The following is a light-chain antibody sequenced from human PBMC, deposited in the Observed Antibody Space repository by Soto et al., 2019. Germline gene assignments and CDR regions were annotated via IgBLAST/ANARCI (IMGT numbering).Light chain of an antibody. V-gene: IGKV3-15*01. Sequence: IVMTQSPATLSLCPGERATLSCRASQSVDSNLVWYQQKPGQSPRLLIFRASTRATGIPARFSGSGSGTEFTLTISRLEPEDFAVYYCQQYGSSPWTFGQGTKVDIK. CDR3: QQYGSSPWT. CDR1: QSVDSN. CDR2: RAS. J-gene: IGKJ1*01.